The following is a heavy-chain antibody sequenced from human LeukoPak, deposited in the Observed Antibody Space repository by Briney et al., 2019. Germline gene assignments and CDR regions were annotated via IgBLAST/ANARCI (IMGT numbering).Heavy chain of an antibody. J-gene: IGHJ5*02. Sequence: PSETLSLTCGVYIDSFSNYHWNWIRQTPAKGMEWIGEVNESGGTNISPSLRSRVILSVDTSKNQFSLKLISVTVADTAIYYCARGQGATVPQVGKNWFDPWGQGTRVTVSS. D-gene: IGHD1-26*01. CDR3: ARGQGATVPQVGKNWFDP. CDR1: IDSFSNYH. V-gene: IGHV4-34*01. CDR2: VNESGGT.